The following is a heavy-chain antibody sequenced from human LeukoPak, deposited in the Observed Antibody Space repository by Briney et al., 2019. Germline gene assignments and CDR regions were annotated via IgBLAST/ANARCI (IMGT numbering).Heavy chain of an antibody. CDR1: GFIFNNYG. Sequence: GGSLRLSCAASGFIFNNYGLHWVRQAPGKGLEWVVVISYDGSNKYYADSVKGRFTISRDNSKSTLYLQMNSLGAEDTAVYYCAKDQDGSGSSHLDYWGQGTLVTVSS. D-gene: IGHD3-10*01. V-gene: IGHV3-30*18. J-gene: IGHJ4*02. CDR2: ISYDGSNK. CDR3: AKDQDGSGSSHLDY.